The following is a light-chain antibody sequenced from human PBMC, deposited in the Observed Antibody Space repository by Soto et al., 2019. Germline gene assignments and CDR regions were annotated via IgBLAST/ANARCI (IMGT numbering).Light chain of an antibody. V-gene: IGKV3-15*01. CDR3: QQYNNWPPLT. CDR1: QSITSN. CDR2: NAS. J-gene: IGKJ4*01. Sequence: EIVMTQSPATLSVSPGERATLSCRASQSITSNLAWYQQKPGQAPRLLIYNASTRATGIPARFSGSGSGTDFTLTISGLQSEDFAVYYCQQYNNWPPLTFGGGTKVEIK.